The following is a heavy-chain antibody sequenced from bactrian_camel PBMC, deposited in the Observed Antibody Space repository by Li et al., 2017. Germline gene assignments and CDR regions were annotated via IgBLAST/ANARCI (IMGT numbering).Heavy chain of an antibody. D-gene: IGHD2*01. J-gene: IGHJ6*01. CDR1: GLPASTQY. CDR2: IAIGSGNT. Sequence: EVQLVESGGGSAQAGGSLTLSCAASGLPASTQYMAWFRQAPGKERQWVARIAIGSGNTYYADSVKGRFTISQDNAKNTVYLQMNSLKPEDTAMYYCAARGPYCYTKLSVRDFTYWGQGTQVTVS. CDR3: AARGPYCYTKLSVRDFTY. V-gene: IGHV3S40*01.